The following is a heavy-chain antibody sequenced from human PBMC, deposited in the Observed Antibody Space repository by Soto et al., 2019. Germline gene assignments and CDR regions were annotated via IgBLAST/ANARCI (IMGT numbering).Heavy chain of an antibody. CDR1: GFTFSSYG. Sequence: HPGGSLRLSCAASGFTFSSYGMHWVRQAPGKGLEWVAVISYDGSNKYYADSVKGRFTISRDNSKNTLYLQMNSLRAEDTAVYYCAKDGTGPGYYYYGMDVWGQGTTVTVSS. CDR3: AKDGTGPGYYYYGMDV. J-gene: IGHJ6*02. CDR2: ISYDGSNK. V-gene: IGHV3-30*18.